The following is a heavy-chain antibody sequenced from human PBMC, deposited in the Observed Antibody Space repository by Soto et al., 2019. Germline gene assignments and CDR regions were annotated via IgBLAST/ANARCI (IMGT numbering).Heavy chain of an antibody. CDR1: GGSFSVYY. J-gene: IGHJ4*02. Sequence: SETLSLTCAVYGGSFSVYYWSWIRQPPGKGLEWIGEINHSGSTNYNPSLKSRVTISVDTSKNQFSLKLSSVTAADTAVYYCARGDPYYDFWSGYLYYFDYWGQGTLVTVSS. D-gene: IGHD3-3*01. V-gene: IGHV4-34*01. CDR2: INHSGST. CDR3: ARGDPYYDFWSGYLYYFDY.